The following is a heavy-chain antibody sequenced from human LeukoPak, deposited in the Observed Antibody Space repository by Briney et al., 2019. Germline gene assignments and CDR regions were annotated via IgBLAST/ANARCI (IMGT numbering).Heavy chain of an antibody. CDR1: GGSISSGSYY. D-gene: IGHD3-10*01. V-gene: IGHV4-61*02. J-gene: IGHJ4*02. CDR3: AREMVMVRGVEPFDY. Sequence: PSQTLSLTXTVSGGSISSGSYYWSWIRQPAGKGLEWIGRIYTSGSTNYNPSLKSRVTISVDTSKNQFSLKLSSVTAADTAVYYCAREMVMVRGVEPFDYWGQGTLVTVSS. CDR2: IYTSGST.